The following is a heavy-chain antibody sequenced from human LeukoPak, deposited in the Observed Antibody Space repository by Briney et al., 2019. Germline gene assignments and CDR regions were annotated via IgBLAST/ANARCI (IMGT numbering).Heavy chain of an antibody. Sequence: SETLSLTCAVYGGSFSGYYWSWIRQPPGKGLEWIGEINHSGSTNYNPSLKSRVTISVDTSKNQFSLKLSSVTAADTAVYYCARRQWELDNWFDPWGQGTLVTVSS. CDR3: ARRQWELDNWFDP. D-gene: IGHD1-26*01. CDR1: GGSFSGYY. J-gene: IGHJ5*02. V-gene: IGHV4-34*01. CDR2: INHSGST.